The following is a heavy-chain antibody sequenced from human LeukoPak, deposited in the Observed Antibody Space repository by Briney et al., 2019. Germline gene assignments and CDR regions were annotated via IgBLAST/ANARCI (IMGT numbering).Heavy chain of an antibody. CDR2: INHDGGDK. CDR3: AITGGPTVTAFDL. D-gene: IGHD4-17*01. J-gene: IGHJ4*02. CDR1: GFIFRNYW. V-gene: IGHV3-7*02. Sequence: GGSLRLSCVASGFIFRNYWMSWVRQAPGKGLEWVANINHDGGDKNYVDSVKGRFTISSDNAKSSLYLQMNSLRVEDTAVYYCAITGGPTVTAFDLWGQGILVTVSS.